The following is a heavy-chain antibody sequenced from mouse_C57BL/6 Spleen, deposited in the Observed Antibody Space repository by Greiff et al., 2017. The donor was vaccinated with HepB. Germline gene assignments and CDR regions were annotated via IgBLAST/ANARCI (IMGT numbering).Heavy chain of an antibody. V-gene: IGHV1-64*01. CDR1: GYTFTSYW. D-gene: IGHD1-1*01. CDR3: ARSGDYYGSRSWFAY. J-gene: IGHJ3*01. CDR2: IHPNSGST. Sequence: QVQLQQPGAELVKPGASVKLSCKASGYTFTSYWMHWVKQRPGQGLEWIGMIHPNSGSTNYNEKFKSKATLTVDKSSSTAYMQLSSRTSEDSAVYYCARSGDYYGSRSWFAYWGQGTLVTVSA.